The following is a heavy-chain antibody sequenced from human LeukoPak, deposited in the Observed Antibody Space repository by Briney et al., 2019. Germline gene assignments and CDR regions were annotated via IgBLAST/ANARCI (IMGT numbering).Heavy chain of an antibody. CDR1: GGSISSGGYY. D-gene: IGHD3-22*01. CDR2: IYYSGST. V-gene: IGHV4-31*03. J-gene: IGHJ3*02. CDR3: ARDGINLGDSHYYDSSGYYAFDI. Sequence: SETLSLTCTVSGGSISSGGYYWSWIRQHPGKGLECIGCIYYSGSTYYNPSLKSRVTISVDTSKNQFSLKLSSVTAADMAVYYCARDGINLGDSHYYDSSGYYAFDIWGQGTMVTVSS.